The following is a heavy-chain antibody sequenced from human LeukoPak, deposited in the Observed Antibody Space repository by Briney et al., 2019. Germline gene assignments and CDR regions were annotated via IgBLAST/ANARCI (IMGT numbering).Heavy chain of an antibody. Sequence: SVQVSCKASGGTFSTYAINWVRQAPGQGLEWMGGIIPIFGTANYAQKFQGRVTITADESTTTAYMDLSSLRSEDTAVYYCARRAPTLDGSNLYYFDYWGQGTLVTVSS. V-gene: IGHV1-69*01. D-gene: IGHD5-24*01. CDR2: IIPIFGTA. CDR3: ARRAPTLDGSNLYYFDY. CDR1: GGTFSTYA. J-gene: IGHJ4*02.